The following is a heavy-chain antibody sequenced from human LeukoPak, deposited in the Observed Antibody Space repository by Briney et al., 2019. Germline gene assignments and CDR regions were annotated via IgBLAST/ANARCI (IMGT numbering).Heavy chain of an antibody. D-gene: IGHD6-19*01. CDR1: GFTFSSYA. CDR3: AKDRGGWYRDEYFQH. Sequence: GGSLRLSCAASGFTFSSYALSWVRQAPGKGLEWVSAISGSGGSTYYADSVKGWFTISRDNSKNTLYLQMNSLRAEDTAVYYCAKDRGGWYRDEYFQHWGQGTLVTVSS. J-gene: IGHJ1*01. CDR2: ISGSGGST. V-gene: IGHV3-23*01.